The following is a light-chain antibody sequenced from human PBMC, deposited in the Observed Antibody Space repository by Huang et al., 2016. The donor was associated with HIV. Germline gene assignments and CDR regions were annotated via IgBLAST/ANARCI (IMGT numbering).Light chain of an antibody. J-gene: IGKJ2*01. CDR1: QSISSW. CDR3: QQYSTHIAT. V-gene: IGKV1-5*03. CDR2: KAS. Sequence: DIQMTQSPSTLSASVGDRVTITCRASQSISSWLAWYQQKPGKAPRLLIDKASNLESGVPARFSGSGSGTEFTLTISSLQPDDFATYYCQQYSTHIATFGQGTELDIK.